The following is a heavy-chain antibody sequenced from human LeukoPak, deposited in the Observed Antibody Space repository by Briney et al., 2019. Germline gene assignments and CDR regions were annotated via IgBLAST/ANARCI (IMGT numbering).Heavy chain of an antibody. Sequence: SVKVSCKASGGTFSSYAISWVRQAPGQGLEWMGRIIPIFGTANYAQKFQGRVTITTDVSTSTAYMALSSLRSEDTAVYYCARDYYYDSSGLDYWGQGTLVTVSS. V-gene: IGHV1-69*05. J-gene: IGHJ4*02. D-gene: IGHD3-22*01. CDR2: IIPIFGTA. CDR1: GGTFSSYA. CDR3: ARDYYYDSSGLDY.